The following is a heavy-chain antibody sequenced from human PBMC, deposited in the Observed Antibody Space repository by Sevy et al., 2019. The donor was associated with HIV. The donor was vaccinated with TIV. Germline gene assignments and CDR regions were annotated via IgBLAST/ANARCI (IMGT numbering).Heavy chain of an antibody. CDR3: AKDVVGGYYDSSGYSDH. Sequence: GGSLRLSCAASGFTFSSYAMHWVRQAPGKGLEWVAVISYDGSNKYYADSVKGRFTISRDNSKNTLDLQMNSLRAEDTAVYYCAKDVVGGYYDSSGYSDHWGQGTLVTVSS. CDR1: GFTFSSYA. J-gene: IGHJ4*02. V-gene: IGHV3-30-3*01. D-gene: IGHD3-22*01. CDR2: ISYDGSNK.